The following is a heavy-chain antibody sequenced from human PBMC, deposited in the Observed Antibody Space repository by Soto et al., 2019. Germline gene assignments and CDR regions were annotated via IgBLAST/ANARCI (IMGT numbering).Heavy chain of an antibody. CDR2: MNPNSGNT. D-gene: IGHD2-8*01. J-gene: IGHJ6*03. Sequence: GASVKVSCKASGYTFTSYDINWVRQATGQGLEWMGWMNPNSGNTGYAQKFQGRVTMTRNTSISTAYMELSSLRSEDTAVYYCARGTKSHYYYYYYMEVWGKGTTVTVSS. V-gene: IGHV1-8*01. CDR3: ARGTKSHYYYYYYMEV. CDR1: GYTFTSYD.